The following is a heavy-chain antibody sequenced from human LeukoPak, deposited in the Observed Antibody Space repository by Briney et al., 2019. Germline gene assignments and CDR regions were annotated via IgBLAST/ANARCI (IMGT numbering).Heavy chain of an antibody. Sequence: PGGSLRLSCSASGFTFSSYAMHWVRQAPGKGLEYVSAISSNGGSTYYADSVKGRFTISRDNSKNTLYLQMSSLRAEDTAVYYCVKGDRGSGWYRGAFGIWGQGTMVTVSS. J-gene: IGHJ3*02. D-gene: IGHD6-19*01. CDR3: VKGDRGSGWYRGAFGI. CDR1: GFTFSSYA. V-gene: IGHV3-64D*09. CDR2: ISSNGGST.